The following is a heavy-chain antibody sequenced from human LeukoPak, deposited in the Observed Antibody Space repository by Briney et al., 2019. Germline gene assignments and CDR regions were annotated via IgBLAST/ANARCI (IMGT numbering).Heavy chain of an antibody. Sequence: PGGSLRLSCTASGFTFGDYAMSWVRQAPGKGLEWVGFIRSKAYGGTTEYAASVKGRITISRDDSKSIAYLQMNSLKTEDTAVYYCTRVSPYYYDSSDYFDYWGQGTLVTVSS. CDR2: IRSKAYGGTT. D-gene: IGHD3-22*01. J-gene: IGHJ4*02. CDR3: TRVSPYYYDSSDYFDY. CDR1: GFTFGDYA. V-gene: IGHV3-49*04.